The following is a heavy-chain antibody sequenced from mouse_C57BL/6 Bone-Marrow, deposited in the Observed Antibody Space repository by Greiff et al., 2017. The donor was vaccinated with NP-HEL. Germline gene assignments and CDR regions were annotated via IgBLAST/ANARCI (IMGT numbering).Heavy chain of an antibody. V-gene: IGHV1-72*01. CDR1: GYTFTSYW. J-gene: IGHJ4*01. CDR2: IDSNSGGT. D-gene: IGHD1-1*01. Sequence: QVQLQQPGAELVKPGASVKLSCKASGYTFTSYWMHWVKQRPGRGLEWIGRIDSNSGGTKYNEKFKSKATLTVDKPSSTAYMQLSSLTSEDSAVYYCARAPYGSSYLYYAMDYWGQGTSVTVSS. CDR3: ARAPYGSSYLYYAMDY.